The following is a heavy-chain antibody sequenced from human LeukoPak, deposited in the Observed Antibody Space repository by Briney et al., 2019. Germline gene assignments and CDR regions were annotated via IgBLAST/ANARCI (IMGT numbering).Heavy chain of an antibody. CDR2: IIPIFGTA. Sequence: GSSVKVSCKASGGTFSSYAISWVRQAPGQGLEWMGGIIPIFGTANYAQKFQGRVTITADESTSTAYMELSSLRSDDTAVYYCARGGASGWYRTHDAFDIWGQGTMVTVSS. CDR3: ARGGASGWYRTHDAFDI. CDR1: GGTFSSYA. J-gene: IGHJ3*02. V-gene: IGHV1-69*01. D-gene: IGHD6-19*01.